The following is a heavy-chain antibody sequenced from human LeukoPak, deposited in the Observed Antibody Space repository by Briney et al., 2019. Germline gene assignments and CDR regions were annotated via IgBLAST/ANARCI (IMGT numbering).Heavy chain of an antibody. D-gene: IGHD1-26*01. V-gene: IGHV4-31*03. J-gene: IGHJ4*02. CDR1: GGSISSGGYY. CDR3: ARAFRGSFDY. Sequence: SEALSLTCTVSGGSISSGGYYWSWIRQHPGKGLEWIGYIYYSGSTYYNPSLKSRVTISVDTSKNQFSLKLSSVTAADTAVYYCARAFRGSFDYWGQGTLVTVSS. CDR2: IYYSGST.